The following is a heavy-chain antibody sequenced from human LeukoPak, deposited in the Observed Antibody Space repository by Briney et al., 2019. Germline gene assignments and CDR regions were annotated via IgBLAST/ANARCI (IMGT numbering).Heavy chain of an antibody. CDR1: GGTFSSYA. J-gene: IGHJ6*03. D-gene: IGHD6-6*01. Sequence: GASVKVSCKASGGTFSSYAISWVRQAPGQGLEWMGGIIPIFGTANYAQKFQGRVTITADESTSTAYMELSSLRSEDTAVYYCASAAIAARRGYYYYYMDVWGKGTTVTVSS. CDR3: ASAAIAARRGYYYYYMDV. V-gene: IGHV1-69*13. CDR2: IIPIFGTA.